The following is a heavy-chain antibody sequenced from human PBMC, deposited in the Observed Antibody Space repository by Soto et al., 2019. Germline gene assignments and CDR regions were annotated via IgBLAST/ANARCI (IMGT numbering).Heavy chain of an antibody. CDR1: GGTFSSYT. CDR2: IIPILGIA. J-gene: IGHJ5*02. CDR3: ARDLSLDIVVVPAARIWFDP. V-gene: IGHV1-69*04. D-gene: IGHD2-2*01. Sequence: ASVKVSCKASGGTFSSYTISWVRQAPGQGLEWMGRIIPILGIANYAQKFQGRVTITADKSTSTAYMELSSLRSEDTAVYYCARDLSLDIVVVPAARIWFDPWGQGTLVTVSS.